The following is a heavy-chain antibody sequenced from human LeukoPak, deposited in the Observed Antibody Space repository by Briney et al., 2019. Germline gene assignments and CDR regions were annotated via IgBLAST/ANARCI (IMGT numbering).Heavy chain of an antibody. D-gene: IGHD2-21*01. CDR1: GYSFISYW. CDR2: IYPGDSDT. CDR3: ARPAYCGGDCYSDAFDI. V-gene: IGHV5-51*01. J-gene: IGHJ3*02. Sequence: GESLKISCKGSGYSFISYWIGWVRQMPGKGLEWMGIIYPGDSDTRYSSSFEGQVTISADKSISAAYLQWSSLKASDTAMYYCARPAYCGGDCYSDAFDIWGQGTMVTVSS.